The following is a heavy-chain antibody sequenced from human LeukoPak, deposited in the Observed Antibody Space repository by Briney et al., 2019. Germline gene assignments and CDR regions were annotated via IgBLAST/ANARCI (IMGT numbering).Heavy chain of an antibody. CDR3: AGAAYYYGSGSYYSR. V-gene: IGHV4-59*01. J-gene: IGHJ4*02. Sequence: PSETLSLTCTVSGGSISSYYWSWIRQPPGKGLEWIGYIYYSGSTNYNPSLKSRVTISVDTSKNQFSLKLSSVTAADTAVYYCAGAAYYYGSGSYYSRWGQGTLVTVSS. D-gene: IGHD3-10*01. CDR1: GGSISSYY. CDR2: IYYSGST.